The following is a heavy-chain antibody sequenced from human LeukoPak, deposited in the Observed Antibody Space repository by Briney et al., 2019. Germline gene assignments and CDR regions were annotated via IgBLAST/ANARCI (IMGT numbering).Heavy chain of an antibody. CDR3: ARGRYKYPFDY. J-gene: IGHJ4*02. V-gene: IGHV4-34*01. D-gene: IGHD3-16*02. CDR1: GGSFSGYY. CDR2: INHSGST. Sequence: SETLSLTCAVYGGSFSGYYWSWLRQPPGKGLEWIGEINHSGSTNYNPFLKSRVTISVDTSKNQFSLKLSSVTAADTAVYYCARGRYKYPFDYWGQGTLVTVSS.